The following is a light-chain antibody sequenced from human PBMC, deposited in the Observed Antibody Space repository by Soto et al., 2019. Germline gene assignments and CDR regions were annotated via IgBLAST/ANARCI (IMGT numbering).Light chain of an antibody. Sequence: EIVLTQSPGTLSLSPGERATLFCRASQSFTTSQLAWYQQKPGQAPRVLIFGASSRATGIPDRFSGSGSGTYFTLTIGRLEPEDSAVYYCQQYASSPRTFGQGTTVEIK. CDR3: QQYASSPRT. V-gene: IGKV3-20*01. CDR1: QSFTTSQ. J-gene: IGKJ1*01. CDR2: GAS.